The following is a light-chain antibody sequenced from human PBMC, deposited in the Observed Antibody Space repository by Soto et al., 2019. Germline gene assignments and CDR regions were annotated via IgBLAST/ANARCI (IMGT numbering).Light chain of an antibody. V-gene: IGKV3-15*01. CDR2: GAS. Sequence: EIMSAQSAATRAVCRGGRVTLSCVASQGVNSNLAWYQQKPGHVPRLLIYGASTRATGIPARFSGSGSGTEFTLTISCLLSEDFSAYYCHLYNGWPWTLGQGTKVDIK. CDR3: HLYNGWPWT. CDR1: QGVNSN. J-gene: IGKJ1*01.